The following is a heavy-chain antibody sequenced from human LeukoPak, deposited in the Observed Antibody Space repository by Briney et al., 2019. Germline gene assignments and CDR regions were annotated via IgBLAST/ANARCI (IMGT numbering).Heavy chain of an antibody. V-gene: IGHV4-34*01. CDR2: INHSGST. J-gene: IGHJ5*02. CDR3: ERDSRYNWFDP. CDR1: GGSFSGYY. Sequence: SETLSLTCAVYGGSFSGYYWSWIRHPPGKGLEWIGEINHSGSTNYNPSLKSPVNISMDKSKNQFSLKLSSVTAADTAVYYCERDSRYNWFDPWGEGTLVTVSS.